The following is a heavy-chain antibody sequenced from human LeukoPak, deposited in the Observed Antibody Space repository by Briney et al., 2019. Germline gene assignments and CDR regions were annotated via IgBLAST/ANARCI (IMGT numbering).Heavy chain of an antibody. Sequence: GGSLRLSCAASGFTFSNFGMSWVRQAPGKGLEWVSAIFGDGVTTFYADSVKGRFIISRDNSQNRLFLQVNSLRVEDTAVYYCAKGLGGLASAPDSWGQGTLVTVS. CDR2: IFGDGVTT. CDR3: AKGLGGLASAPDS. V-gene: IGHV3-23*01. J-gene: IGHJ5*01. CDR1: GFTFSNFG. D-gene: IGHD6-6*01.